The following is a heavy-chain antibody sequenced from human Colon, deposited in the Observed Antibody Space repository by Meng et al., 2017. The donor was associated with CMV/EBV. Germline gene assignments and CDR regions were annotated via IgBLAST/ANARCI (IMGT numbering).Heavy chain of an antibody. CDR3: ARVGKNWQKNWFDP. V-gene: IGHV4-30-4*08. D-gene: IGHD1-1*01. CDR1: GGSISSGDYP. CDR2: IYYTGST. Sequence: GGSISSGDYPWSWIRQPPGKGLEWIGHIYYTGSTYYNPSLKSPVTISVDTSMNQFSLKLSSVTAADTAVYYCARVGKNWQKNWFDPWGQGTLVTVSS. J-gene: IGHJ5*02.